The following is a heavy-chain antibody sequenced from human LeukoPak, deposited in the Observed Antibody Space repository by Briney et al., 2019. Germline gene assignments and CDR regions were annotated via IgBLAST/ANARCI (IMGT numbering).Heavy chain of an antibody. D-gene: IGHD3-22*01. CDR1: GFTFSSYA. CDR2: ISYDGSNK. J-gene: IGHJ4*02. V-gene: IGHV3-30-3*01. CDR3: ARDLATARRYYYDSSGYYYGFS. Sequence: PGGSLRLSCAASGFTFSSYAMHWVRQAPGKGLEWVAVISYDGSNKYYADSVKGRFTISRDNSKNTLYLQMNSLRAEDTAVYYCARDLATARRYYYDSSGYYYGFSWGQGTLVTVSS.